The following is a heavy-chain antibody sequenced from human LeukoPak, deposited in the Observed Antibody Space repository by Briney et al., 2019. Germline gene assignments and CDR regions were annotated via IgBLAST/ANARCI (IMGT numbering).Heavy chain of an antibody. CDR1: GFTFSTYA. V-gene: IGHV3-23*01. CDR2: ISGSVADT. J-gene: IGHJ4*02. CDR3: AKGPVVPVATYYFDC. Sequence: GGSLRLSCAPLGFTFSTYAITWVRQSPGKGLGWVSAISGSVADTFYADSVKGRFTIASDNSKNTMYLQMNSLTAEDTSTYYCAKGPVVPVATYYFDCWGQGTLVTVSS. D-gene: IGHD2-2*01.